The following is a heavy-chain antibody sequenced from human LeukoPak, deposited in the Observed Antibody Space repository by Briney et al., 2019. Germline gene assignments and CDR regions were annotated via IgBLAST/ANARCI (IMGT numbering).Heavy chain of an antibody. V-gene: IGHV1-46*01. CDR1: GYTFTSYY. CDR2: INPSGGST. J-gene: IGHJ3*02. D-gene: IGHD6-6*01. CDR3: ARRCPYSSSSRERSAFDI. Sequence: ASVKVSCKASGYTFTSYYMHWVRQGPGQGLEWMGIINPSGGSTSYAQKFQGRVTMTRDMSTSTVYMELSSLRSEDTDVYYYARRCPYSSSSRERSAFDIWGQGTMVTVSS.